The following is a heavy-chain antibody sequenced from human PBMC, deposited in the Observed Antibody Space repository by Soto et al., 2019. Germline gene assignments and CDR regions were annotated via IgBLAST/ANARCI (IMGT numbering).Heavy chain of an antibody. CDR1: GYTFTSYG. Sequence: VASVKVSCKASGYTFTSYGISWVRQAPGQGLEWMGWISAYNGNTNYAQKLQGRVTMTTDTSTSTAYMELRSLRSDDTAVYYCARMEYYYDSSGYSYLDYWGQGTLVTVS. V-gene: IGHV1-18*01. CDR3: ARMEYYYDSSGYSYLDY. CDR2: ISAYNGNT. D-gene: IGHD3-22*01. J-gene: IGHJ4*02.